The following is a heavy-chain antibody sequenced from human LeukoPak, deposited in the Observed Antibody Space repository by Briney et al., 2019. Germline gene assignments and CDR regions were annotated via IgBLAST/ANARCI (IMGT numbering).Heavy chain of an antibody. V-gene: IGHV3-30*03. Sequence: PGGSLRLSCAGSGFTFSNYGIHWVRQAPGKGLEWVTAISYDGSLKYYADSVRGRFTISRDNSKNTLYLQMNSLRTDDTAVYYCARASLERQLWLPFDYWGQGTLVTVSS. D-gene: IGHD5-18*01. J-gene: IGHJ4*02. CDR3: ARASLERQLWLPFDY. CDR2: ISYDGSLK. CDR1: GFTFSNYG.